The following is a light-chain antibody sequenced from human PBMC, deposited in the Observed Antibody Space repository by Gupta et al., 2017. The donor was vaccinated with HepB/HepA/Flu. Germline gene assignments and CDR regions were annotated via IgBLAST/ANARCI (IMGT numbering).Light chain of an antibody. CDR2: AAS. Sequence: DIQRTQSPSSLSASIGDSVTITCRASQDISDYLACYQEKPGKGPKVLLFAASTAQSAVPSKFSGSGSATAFSLTISSMLPADNATYYCRNEYGVAFTFGPGTRLDMK. CDR1: QDISDY. CDR3: RNEYGVAFT. V-gene: IGKV1-27*01. J-gene: IGKJ3*01.